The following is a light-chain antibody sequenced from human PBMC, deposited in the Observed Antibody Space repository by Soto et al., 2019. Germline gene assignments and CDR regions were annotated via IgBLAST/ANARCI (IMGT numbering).Light chain of an antibody. V-gene: IGKV1-39*01. CDR2: SAS. Sequence: DIQMTQSPSSLSASVGDRVTITCRASQSISSYLNSYQQKPGKAPNLLIYSASSLQSGVPSTFSGSGSGTEFTLTNSSLQPEDSATYYCQQSYSTPWTVGQGTKVEIK. CDR3: QQSYSTPWT. J-gene: IGKJ1*01. CDR1: QSISSY.